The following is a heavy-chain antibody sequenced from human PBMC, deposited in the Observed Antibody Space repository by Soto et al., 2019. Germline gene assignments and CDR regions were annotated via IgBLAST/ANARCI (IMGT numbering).Heavy chain of an antibody. Sequence: ASVKVSCKXSGYTLTELSMHWVRQAPGKGLEWMGSFDPEDGETIYTQTFQGRLTLTGDTSTDTAHMELSRPRSEDTAVYYCTTSLELPLGTDVWGQGTTVTVSS. D-gene: IGHD1-7*01. CDR1: GYTLTELS. J-gene: IGHJ6*02. CDR3: TTSLELPLGTDV. CDR2: FDPEDGET. V-gene: IGHV1-24*01.